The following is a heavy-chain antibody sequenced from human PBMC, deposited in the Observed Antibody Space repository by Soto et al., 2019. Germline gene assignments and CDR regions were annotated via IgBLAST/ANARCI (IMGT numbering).Heavy chain of an antibody. J-gene: IGHJ4*02. CDR3: ARGAAGDPDY. CDR1: GGSISSYY. D-gene: IGHD6-13*01. Sequence: QVQLQESGPGLVKPSETLSLTCAVSGGSISSYYWSWIRQPPGKGLEWIGYIYYSGSTNYNPSLKSRVTISVDTSKNQFSLKLSSVTAADTAVYYCARGAAGDPDYWGQGTLVTVSS. V-gene: IGHV4-59*01. CDR2: IYYSGST.